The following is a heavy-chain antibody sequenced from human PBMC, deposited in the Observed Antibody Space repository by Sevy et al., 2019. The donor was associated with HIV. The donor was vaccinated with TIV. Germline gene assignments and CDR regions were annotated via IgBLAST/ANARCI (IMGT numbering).Heavy chain of an antibody. D-gene: IGHD3-3*01. Sequence: GGSLRLSCAASGFSFSSYWMSWVRQAPGKGLEWVANIKQDGSEQYYVDSVKGRFTISRDNAKNSLDLQMNSLSAEDTALYYCATDLFSRTNFWGQGTLVTVSS. CDR2: IKQDGSEQ. V-gene: IGHV3-7*01. CDR3: ATDLFSRTNF. J-gene: IGHJ4*02. CDR1: GFSFSSYW.